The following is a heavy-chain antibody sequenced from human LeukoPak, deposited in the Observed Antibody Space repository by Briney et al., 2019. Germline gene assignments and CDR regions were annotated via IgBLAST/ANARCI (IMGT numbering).Heavy chain of an antibody. V-gene: IGHV3-21*01. CDR3: ASAGLVYSSGWYLETPFDY. D-gene: IGHD6-13*01. Sequence: PGGSLRLSCAASGFTFSSYTMNWVRQAPGKGLEWVSSISSSSSYMYYADSVKGRFTISRDNANNSLYLQMNSLRAEDTAVYYCASAGLVYSSGWYLETPFDYWGQGTLVTVSS. CDR2: ISSSSSYM. J-gene: IGHJ4*02. CDR1: GFTFSSYT.